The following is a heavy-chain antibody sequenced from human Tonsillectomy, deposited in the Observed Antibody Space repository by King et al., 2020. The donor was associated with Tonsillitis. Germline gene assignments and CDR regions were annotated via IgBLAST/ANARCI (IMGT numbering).Heavy chain of an antibody. Sequence: VQLQESGPGLVKPSETLSLTCSVSGGSVSSGSYYWNWIRQPPGKGLEWIGYIYYSGSTNYNPSLKSRVTISVDTSKNQFSLKLSSLTAADTAVYYCARSIFGVVKNFDYWGQGTLVAVSS. V-gene: IGHV4-61*01. J-gene: IGHJ4*02. D-gene: IGHD3-3*01. CDR2: IYYSGST. CDR3: ARSIFGVVKNFDY. CDR1: GGSVSSGSYY.